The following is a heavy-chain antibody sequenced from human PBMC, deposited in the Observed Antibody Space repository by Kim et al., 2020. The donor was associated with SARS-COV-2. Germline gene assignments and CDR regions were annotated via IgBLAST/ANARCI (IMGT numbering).Heavy chain of an antibody. D-gene: IGHD1-7*01. Sequence: GGSLRLSCAASGFTFSDYYMSWIRQAPGKGLEWVSYISSSGSTIYYADSVKGRFTISRDNAKNSLYLQMNSLRAEDTAVYYCARETPLLELTPQQEYYFDYWGQGTLVTVSS. J-gene: IGHJ4*02. CDR2: ISSSGSTI. V-gene: IGHV3-11*01. CDR3: ARETPLLELTPQQEYYFDY. CDR1: GFTFSDYY.